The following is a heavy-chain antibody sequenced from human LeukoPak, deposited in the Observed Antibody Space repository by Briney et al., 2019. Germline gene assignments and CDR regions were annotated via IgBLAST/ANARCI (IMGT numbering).Heavy chain of an antibody. J-gene: IGHJ5*02. Sequence: SQTPSLTCAISGDSVSSNSVTWNWIRQSPSRGLEWLGRTYYRSTWYNDYAVSVRGRITVNPDTSKNQFSLHLNSVTPEDTAVYYCARRLTQYDCFDPWGQGILVTVSS. V-gene: IGHV6-1*01. CDR3: ARRLTQYDCFDP. CDR2: TYYRSTWYN. CDR1: GDSVSSNSVT. D-gene: IGHD2-2*01.